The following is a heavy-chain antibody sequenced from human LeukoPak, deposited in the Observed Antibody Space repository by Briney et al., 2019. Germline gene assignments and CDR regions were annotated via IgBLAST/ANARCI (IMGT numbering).Heavy chain of an antibody. D-gene: IGHD5-18*01. Sequence: SVKVSCKASGGTFSSYAISWVRQAPGQGLEWMGGIIPIFGTANYAQKSQGRVTITTDESTSTAYMELSSLRSEDTAVYYCAREILLVDTAMTKRGQRYFDYWGQGTLVTVSS. V-gene: IGHV1-69*05. CDR3: AREILLVDTAMTKRGQRYFDY. J-gene: IGHJ4*02. CDR1: GGTFSSYA. CDR2: IIPIFGTA.